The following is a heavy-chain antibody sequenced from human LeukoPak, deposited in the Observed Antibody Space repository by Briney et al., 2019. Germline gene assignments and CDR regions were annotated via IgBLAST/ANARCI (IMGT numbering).Heavy chain of an antibody. CDR2: ISAYNGNP. V-gene: IGHV1-18*01. Sequence: ASVKLSRTASGYTFTGNGISWGRDGPGQGLEWMGWISAYNGNPDYAQKLQCRVTMTTDTSTSTAYMKVRSLRSDDTAVYCCARAGGAPDDWGQGTMVTVSS. D-gene: IGHD3-10*01. CDR1: GYTFTGNG. J-gene: IGHJ4*02. CDR3: ARAGGAPDD.